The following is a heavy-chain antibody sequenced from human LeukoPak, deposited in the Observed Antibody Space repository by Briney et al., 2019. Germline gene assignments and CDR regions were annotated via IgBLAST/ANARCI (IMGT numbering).Heavy chain of an antibody. Sequence: ASVKVSCKASGYTFTGYYMHWVRQAPGQGLEWMGWINHNNGGTNYAQKFQGRVTMTRDTSISTAYMEVSRLRSDDTAVYYCATGGVVSNSFDSWSQGTLVTVSS. CDR3: ATGGVVSNSFDS. J-gene: IGHJ4*02. V-gene: IGHV1-2*02. CDR1: GYTFTGYY. CDR2: INHNNGGT. D-gene: IGHD3-16*01.